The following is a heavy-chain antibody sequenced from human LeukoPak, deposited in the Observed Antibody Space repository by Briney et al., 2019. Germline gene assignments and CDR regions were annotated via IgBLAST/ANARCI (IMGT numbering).Heavy chain of an antibody. J-gene: IGHJ4*02. V-gene: IGHV4-59*04. CDR3: WAIVTTIKLDF. CDR2: VSHSGSI. D-gene: IGHD5-12*01. Sequence: SETLSLTCTVSGGSIGIYYWGWIRQPPGKGLEWIGSVSHSGSINYDPSLKNRVTISVDTSKNQFSLKLSSVTAADTAVYYCWAIVTTIKLDFWGQGTLVTVSS. CDR1: GGSIGIYY.